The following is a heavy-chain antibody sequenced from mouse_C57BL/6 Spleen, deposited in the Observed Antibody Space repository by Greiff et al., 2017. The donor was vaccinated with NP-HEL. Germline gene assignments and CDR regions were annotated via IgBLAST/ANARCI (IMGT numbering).Heavy chain of an antibody. D-gene: IGHD2-5*01. CDR2: IYPSDSET. Sequence: QVQLQQPGAELVRPGSSVKLSCKASGYTFTSYWMDRVKQRPGQGLEWIGNIYPSDSETHYNQKFKDKATLTVDKSSSTAYMQLSSLTSEDSAVYYCARWGYSNPFDYWGQGTTLTVSS. J-gene: IGHJ2*01. CDR1: GYTFTSYW. V-gene: IGHV1-61*01. CDR3: ARWGYSNPFDY.